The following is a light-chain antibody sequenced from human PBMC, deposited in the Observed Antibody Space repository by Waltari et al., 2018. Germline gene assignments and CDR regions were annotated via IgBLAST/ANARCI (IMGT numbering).Light chain of an antibody. J-gene: IGKJ4*01. CDR2: WAS. CDR1: QSVLYRSNNRNY. V-gene: IGKV4-1*01. Sequence: DIVMTQSPDTLALSLGERATITCRSSQSVLYRSNNRNYLAWYQKKPGQPPKLLIYWASTREFGVPDRFSGSGFGTDFTLTISSLQAEDGAVYYCQQYYSTPPFGGGNKVEIK. CDR3: QQYYSTPP.